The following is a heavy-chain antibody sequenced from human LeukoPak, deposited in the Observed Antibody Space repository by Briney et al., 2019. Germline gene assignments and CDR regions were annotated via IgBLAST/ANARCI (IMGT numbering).Heavy chain of an antibody. CDR1: GGSISSYY. D-gene: IGHD6-6*01. CDR2: ISYSGTT. CDR3: ARHFAYSSSSYFDY. Sequence: SETLSLTCTVSGGSISSYYWSWVRQPPGKELEWIGYISYSGTTKYNPSLKSRVTISVDTSKNQFSLKLSSVTAADTAVYYCARHFAYSSSSYFDYWGQGSLVTVSS. J-gene: IGHJ4*02. V-gene: IGHV4-59*08.